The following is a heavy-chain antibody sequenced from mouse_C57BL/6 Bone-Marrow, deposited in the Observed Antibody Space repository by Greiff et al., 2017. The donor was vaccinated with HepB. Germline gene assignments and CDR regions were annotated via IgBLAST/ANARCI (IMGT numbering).Heavy chain of an antibody. J-gene: IGHJ3*01. CDR1: GYTFTDYE. D-gene: IGHD2-4*01. CDR2: IDPETGGT. Sequence: VQLKESGAELVRPGASVTLSCKASGYTFTDYEMHWVKQTPVHGLEWIGAIDPETGGTAYNQKFKGKAILTADKSSSTAYMELRSLTSEDSAVYYCTRAGIYYDYDGWFAYWGQGTLVTVSA. V-gene: IGHV1-15*01. CDR3: TRAGIYYDYDGWFAY.